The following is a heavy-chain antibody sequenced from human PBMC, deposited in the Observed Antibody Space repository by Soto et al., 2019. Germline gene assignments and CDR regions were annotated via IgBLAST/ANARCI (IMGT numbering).Heavy chain of an antibody. D-gene: IGHD2-15*01. V-gene: IGHV4-31*03. Sequence: QVQLQESGPGLVKPSQTLSLTCTVSGVSISSCGNYWSWIRQHPGKGLEWIGYIYYSGSTYYNPPLKGRVTISVDTSKIQFDVKLSSVTAADTAVCYCARDPAVANYWYFDLWGRGTLVTVSS. CDR2: IYYSGST. CDR3: ARDPAVANYWYFDL. J-gene: IGHJ2*01. CDR1: GVSISSCGNY.